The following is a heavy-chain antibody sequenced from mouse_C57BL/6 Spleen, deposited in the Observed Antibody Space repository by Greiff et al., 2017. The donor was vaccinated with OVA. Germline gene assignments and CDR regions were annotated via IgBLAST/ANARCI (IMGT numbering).Heavy chain of an antibody. CDR1: GYTFTSYW. CDR3: ARRVAYYSNYPYYFDY. CDR2: IHPNSGST. V-gene: IGHV1-64*01. Sequence: QVQLKQSGAELVKPGASVKLSCKASGYTFTSYWMHWVKQRPGQGLEWIGMIHPNSGSTNYYEKFKSKATLTVDKSSRTAYMQLISLTSEDSAVYYCARRVAYYSNYPYYFDYLGQGTTLTVSS. J-gene: IGHJ2*01. D-gene: IGHD2-5*01.